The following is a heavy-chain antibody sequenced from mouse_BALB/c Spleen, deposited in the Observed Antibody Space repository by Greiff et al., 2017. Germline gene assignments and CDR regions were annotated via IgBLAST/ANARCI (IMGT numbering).Heavy chain of an antibody. CDR3: ARDDYYRYFDY. J-gene: IGHJ2*01. Sequence: QVQLQQSGAELVKPGASVKLSCKASGYTFTNYWMHWVKQRPGQGLEWIGEINPSNGRTNYNEKFKSKATLTVDKSSSTAYMQLSSLTSEDSAVYYCARDDYYRYFDYWGQGTTLTVSS. CDR1: GYTFTNYW. D-gene: IGHD2-3*01. CDR2: INPSNGRT. V-gene: IGHV1S81*02.